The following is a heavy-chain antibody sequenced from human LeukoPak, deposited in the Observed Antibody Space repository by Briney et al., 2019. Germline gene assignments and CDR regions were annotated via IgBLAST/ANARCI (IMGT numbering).Heavy chain of an antibody. V-gene: IGHV1-8*03. J-gene: IGHJ6*03. CDR1: GYTFTSYD. CDR2: MNPNSGNT. Sequence: GASVKVSCKASGYTFTSYDINWVRQATGQGLEWMGWMNPNSGNTGYAQKFQGRVTITRNTSISTAYMELSSLRSEDTAVYYCARVIGYSMVRGVASYYMDVWGKGTTDTVS. CDR3: ARVIGYSMVRGVASYYMDV. D-gene: IGHD3-10*01.